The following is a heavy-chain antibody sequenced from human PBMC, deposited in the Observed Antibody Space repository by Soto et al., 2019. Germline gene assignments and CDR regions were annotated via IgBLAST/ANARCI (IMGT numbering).Heavy chain of an antibody. CDR3: AKDRRADWESYYYYAMDV. V-gene: IGHV1-69*01. Sequence: QVQLVQSGAEVKQPGSSVKVSCNASGGTFSSFTISWVRQAPGQGLEWMGGIIPIYGTANYAQKFQGRVTITADASTRTAYMELSSLRDEDTAVYYCAKDRRADWESYYYYAMDVWGQGTTVTVSS. J-gene: IGHJ6*02. D-gene: IGHD1-26*01. CDR1: GGTFSSFT. CDR2: IIPIYGTA.